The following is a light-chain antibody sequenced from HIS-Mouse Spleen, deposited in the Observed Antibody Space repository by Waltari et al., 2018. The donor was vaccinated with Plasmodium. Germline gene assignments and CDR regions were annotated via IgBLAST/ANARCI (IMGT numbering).Light chain of an antibody. CDR1: SSDAGGYNY. CDR3: SSYAGSNNLV. V-gene: IGLV2-8*01. Sequence: QSALTQPPSASGSPGPSVTISCTGTSSDAGGYNYVSWYQQPPGKAPKPMIYEVSKRPSGVPDRFSGSKSGNTASLTVSGLQAEDEADYYCSSYAGSNNLVFGGGTKLTVL. J-gene: IGLJ2*01. CDR2: EVS.